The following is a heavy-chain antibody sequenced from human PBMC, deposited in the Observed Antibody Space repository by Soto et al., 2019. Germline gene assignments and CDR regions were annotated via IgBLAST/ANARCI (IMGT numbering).Heavy chain of an antibody. D-gene: IGHD6-19*01. CDR1: GVSVSATGVG. CDR2: IHWNDDE. CDR3: ARRLWDSSGWHPFDS. Sequence: QITLKESGPTLVRPTQTLTLTCTLSGVSVSATGVGVAWIRQSPGKALECLALIHWNDDERYSPSLKSRLTISKDISKNQVVLTMANMDPVDAGTYYCARRLWDSSGWHPFDSWGQGALVTVSS. V-gene: IGHV2-5*01. J-gene: IGHJ4*02.